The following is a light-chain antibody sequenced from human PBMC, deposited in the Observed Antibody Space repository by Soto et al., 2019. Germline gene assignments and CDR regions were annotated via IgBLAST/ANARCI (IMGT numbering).Light chain of an antibody. CDR1: SSDVGGYNY. Sequence: QSVLTQPASVSGSPGQSITISCTGTSSDVGGYNYVSWYQQHPGKAPKLMIYDVSNRPSGVSNRFSGSKSGNXXXXTISGLQXEDEADYYCSSYTSSSTLVVFGGGTKXTVL. J-gene: IGLJ2*01. V-gene: IGLV2-14*01. CDR3: SSYTSSSTLVV. CDR2: DVS.